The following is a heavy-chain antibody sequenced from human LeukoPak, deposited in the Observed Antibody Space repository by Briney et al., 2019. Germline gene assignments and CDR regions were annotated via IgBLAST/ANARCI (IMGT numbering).Heavy chain of an antibody. Sequence: GGSLRLSCAASGFTFSSYGMHWVRQAPGKGLEWVAVIWYDGSNKYYADSVKGRFTISRDNSKNTLYLQMNSLRAEDTAVYYCARHRLCVPAQCDYFDYWGQGTLVTVSS. CDR3: ARHRLCVPAQCDYFDY. V-gene: IGHV3-33*01. J-gene: IGHJ4*02. CDR2: IWYDGSNK. CDR1: GFTFSSYG. D-gene: IGHD2-21*01.